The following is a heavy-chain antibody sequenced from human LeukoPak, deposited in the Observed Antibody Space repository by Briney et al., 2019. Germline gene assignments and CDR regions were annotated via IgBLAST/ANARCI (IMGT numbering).Heavy chain of an antibody. CDR2: IYYSGST. CDR3: ARHEGLAHSTIKFDP. CDR1: GGSISSYY. J-gene: IGHJ5*02. D-gene: IGHD5/OR15-5a*01. Sequence: SETLSLTCTVSGGSISSYYWSWIRQPPGEGLEWIGYIYYSGSTNYNPSLKSRVTISVDTSKNQFSLKLSSVTAADTAVYYCARHEGLAHSTIKFDPWGQGTLVTVSS. V-gene: IGHV4-59*08.